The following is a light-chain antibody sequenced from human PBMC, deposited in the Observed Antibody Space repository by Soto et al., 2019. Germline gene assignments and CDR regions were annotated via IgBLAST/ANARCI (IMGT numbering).Light chain of an antibody. CDR2: RAS. CDR1: QSITSNY. Sequence: EIVLTQSPGTLSLSPGETATLSCRASQSITSNYLAWYQQKPGQAPSLLIFRASSRAPGIPDRFSGSGSGTDFTLTISRLEPEDFAVYYCQQYGSAWTFGQGTKVDIK. CDR3: QQYGSAWT. J-gene: IGKJ1*01. V-gene: IGKV3-20*01.